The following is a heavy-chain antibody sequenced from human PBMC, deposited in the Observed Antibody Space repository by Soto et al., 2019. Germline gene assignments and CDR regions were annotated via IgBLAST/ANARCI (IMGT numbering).Heavy chain of an antibody. J-gene: IGHJ4*02. V-gene: IGHV3-23*01. Sequence: PGGSLRLSCAASGFPFSNHAMSWVRQAPGKGLEWVSGISDGGDLIYYADSVKGRSSMSRDNSENMLYLQMTNLRAEDTAIYFCAKRQGTGLAAKSFDFWGQGTLVTVSS. CDR3: AKRQGTGLAAKSFDF. D-gene: IGHD2-15*01. CDR1: GFPFSNHA. CDR2: ISDGGDLI.